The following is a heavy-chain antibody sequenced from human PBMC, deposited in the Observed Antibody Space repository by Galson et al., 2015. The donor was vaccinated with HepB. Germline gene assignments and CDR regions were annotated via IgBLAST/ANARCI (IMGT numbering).Heavy chain of an antibody. CDR1: GFTSSNYA. J-gene: IGHJ4*02. D-gene: IGHD3-3*02. V-gene: IGHV3-23*01. CDR2: ASKTVPTT. CDR3: AKRDTISQYFFDY. Sequence: SLRLSCAASGFTSSNYAMSWVRQAPGKGLEWVSTASKTVPTTYYADSVRGRFTISRDNSRNIVYLQMNSLRDEDTAVYYCAKRDTISQYFFDYWGQGILVTVSS.